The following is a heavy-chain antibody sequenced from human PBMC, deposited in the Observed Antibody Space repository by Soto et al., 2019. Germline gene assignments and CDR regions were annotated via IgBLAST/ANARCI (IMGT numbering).Heavy chain of an antibody. J-gene: IGHJ6*02. CDR2: INHSGST. D-gene: IGHD6-6*01. Sequence: SETLSLTCAVYGGSFSGYYWSWIRQPPGKGLEWIGEINHSGSTNYNPSLKSRVTISVDTSKNQFSLKLSSVTAADTAVYYCERDPSIAARHYYYYGMDVWGQGTTVTVSS. V-gene: IGHV4-34*01. CDR1: GGSFSGYY. CDR3: ERDPSIAARHYYYYGMDV.